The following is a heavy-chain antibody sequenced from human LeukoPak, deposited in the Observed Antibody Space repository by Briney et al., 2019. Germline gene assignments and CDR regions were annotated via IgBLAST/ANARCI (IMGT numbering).Heavy chain of an antibody. Sequence: GASVKVSCRTSGYTFTRYYVHWVRQAPGQGLEWMGIIDPSGGHTTLAQKFQGRVTLTRDTSTSTFYMELSSLRSEDTAVYYCATDGLHKSYYFDYWGQGTLVTVSS. V-gene: IGHV1-46*01. CDR2: IDPSGGHT. J-gene: IGHJ4*02. CDR3: ATDGLHKSYYFDY. D-gene: IGHD4-11*01. CDR1: GYTFTRYY.